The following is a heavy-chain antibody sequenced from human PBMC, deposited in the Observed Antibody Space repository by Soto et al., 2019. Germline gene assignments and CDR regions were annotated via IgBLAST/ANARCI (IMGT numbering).Heavy chain of an antibody. J-gene: IGHJ4*02. Sequence: SETLSLTCAVSGYSISSGYYWGWIRQPPGKGLEWIGSIYHSGSTYYNPSLKSRVTISVDTSKNQFSLKLSSVTAADTAVYYCAGGRTLAGFDYWGQGTLVTVLL. V-gene: IGHV4-38-2*01. CDR1: GYSISSGYY. CDR2: IYHSGST. CDR3: AGGRTLAGFDY. D-gene: IGHD1-26*01.